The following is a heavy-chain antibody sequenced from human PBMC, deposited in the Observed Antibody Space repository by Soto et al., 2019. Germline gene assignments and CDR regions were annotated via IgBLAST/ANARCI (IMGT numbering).Heavy chain of an antibody. D-gene: IGHD6-19*01. CDR1: GFTFSSYG. CDR2: ISYDGSNK. V-gene: IGHV3-30*18. J-gene: IGHJ4*02. Sequence: GGSLRLSCAASGFTFSSYGMHWVRQAPGKGLEWVAVISYDGSNKYYADSVKVRFTITRDNSKNTLYLQMNSLRAEDTAVYYCAKDRGGGAVAGSSYFDYWGQGTLVTVSS. CDR3: AKDRGGGAVAGSSYFDY.